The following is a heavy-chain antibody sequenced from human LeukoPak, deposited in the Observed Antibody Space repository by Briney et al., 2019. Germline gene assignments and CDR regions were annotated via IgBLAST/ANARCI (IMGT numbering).Heavy chain of an antibody. CDR1: GFIFSNYV. V-gene: IGHV3-33*06. CDR2: IWHDGSGK. Sequence: PGTSLSLSCAASGFIFSNYVMHWVRQAPGKGLEWVAVIWHDGSGKYYGDSVKGRFGISRDNSKNTLYLQMNSLRAEDTAVYFCVKESDAFDIWGQGTMVTVSS. J-gene: IGHJ3*02. CDR3: VKESDAFDI.